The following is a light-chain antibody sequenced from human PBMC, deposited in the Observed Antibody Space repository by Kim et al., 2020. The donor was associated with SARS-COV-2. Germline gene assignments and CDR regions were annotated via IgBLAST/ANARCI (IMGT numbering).Light chain of an antibody. V-gene: IGLV3-21*04. CDR1: NIGSKS. CDR2: YDS. J-gene: IGLJ3*02. CDR3: QVWDSSTDHL. Sequence: SYELTQPPSVSVAPGKTARITCGGNNIGSKSVHWYQQKPGQAPVLVIYYDSHRPSGIPERFSGSNSGNTATLTISRVEAGDEADYYCQVWDSSTDHLFGGGTKLTVL.